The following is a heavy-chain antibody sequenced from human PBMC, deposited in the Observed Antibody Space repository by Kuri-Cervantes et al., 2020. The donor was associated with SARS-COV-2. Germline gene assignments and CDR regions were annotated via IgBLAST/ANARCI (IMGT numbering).Heavy chain of an antibody. CDR1: GGSISSSSYY. CDR3: ARPAAGPPPGHWSGYYASGWFDP. V-gene: IGHV4-39*01. J-gene: IGHJ5*02. CDR2: IYYSGST. D-gene: IGHD3-3*01. Sequence: SETLSLTCTVSGGSISSSSYYWGWIRQPPGKGLEWIGSIYYSGSTNYNPSLKSRVTMSVDTSKNQFSLKLSSVTAADTAVYYCARPAAGPPPGHWSGYYASGWFDPWGQGTLVTVSS.